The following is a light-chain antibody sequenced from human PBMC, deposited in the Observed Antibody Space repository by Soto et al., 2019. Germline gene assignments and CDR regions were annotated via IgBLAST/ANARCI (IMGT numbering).Light chain of an antibody. CDR2: DAT. Sequence: DIQVTQSPSSLTASIGERVTITCRASRSVGSRLNWYQQKPGKAPALLIYDATDLQTGVPSRFRGRGYGTDFTLTITSLQPEDVATYYCQHSFGTPPYTFGQGTRL. CDR3: QHSFGTPPYT. J-gene: IGKJ2*01. V-gene: IGKV1-39*01. CDR1: RSVGSR.